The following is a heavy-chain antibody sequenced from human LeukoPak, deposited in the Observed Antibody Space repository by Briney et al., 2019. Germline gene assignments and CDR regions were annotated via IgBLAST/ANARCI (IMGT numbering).Heavy chain of an antibody. CDR2: INHSGST. J-gene: IGHJ4*02. D-gene: IGHD2-2*01. CDR3: ARGRYCSSTSCPWNYFDY. V-gene: IGHV4-34*01. CDR1: GGSFSGYY. Sequence: PSETLSLTCAVYGGSFSGYYWSWIRQPPGKGLEWIGEINHSGSTNYNSSLKSRVTISVDTSKNQFSLKLSSVTAADTAVYYCARGRYCSSTSCPWNYFDYWGQGTLVTVSS.